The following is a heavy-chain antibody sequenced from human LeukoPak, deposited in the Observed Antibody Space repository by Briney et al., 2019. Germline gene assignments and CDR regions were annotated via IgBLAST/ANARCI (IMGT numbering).Heavy chain of an antibody. CDR3: ARFTHYDSGAYYLDY. CDR2: IFHSGST. CDR1: GGSISSYW. J-gene: IGHJ4*02. D-gene: IGHD3-22*01. V-gene: IGHV4-59*08. Sequence: PSETLSLTCTVSGGSISSYWWSWVRQPPGKGLEWIGHIFHSGSTTYNTSLQSRVTISVDTSKNQFSLNLRSVTAADTALYYCARFTHYDSGAYYLDYWGQGALVTVSS.